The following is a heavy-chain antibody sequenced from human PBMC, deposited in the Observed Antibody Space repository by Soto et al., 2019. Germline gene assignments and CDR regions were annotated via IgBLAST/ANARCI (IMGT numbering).Heavy chain of an antibody. J-gene: IGHJ4*02. CDR1: GGTFSSHG. V-gene: IGHV1-69*06. D-gene: IGHD1-26*01. CDR2: IIRTFGTP. Sequence: QVQLVQSGTVVKRRGSSVKVSCQASGGTFSSHGMAWVRQAPGQGLEWMGGIIRTFGTPTYAPKFQRRVTISADKSTNTAYMELSSLTSDDTGVYCCASERSAQYFDFWGQGTLITVSS. CDR3: ASERSAQYFDF.